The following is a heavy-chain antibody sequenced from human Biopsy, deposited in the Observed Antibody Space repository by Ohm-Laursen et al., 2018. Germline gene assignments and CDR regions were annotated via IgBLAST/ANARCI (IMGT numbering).Heavy chain of an antibody. Sequence: SDTLSLTWAVYGGSLSGYYWNWIRQSPGKGLEWIGEINHRGFTSNNPSLKSRVTISVDTSKNQFSLKLGSVTAADTAVYYCGRREVVITHDAFDTWGQGTMVTVSS. V-gene: IGHV4-34*01. D-gene: IGHD3-22*01. CDR1: GGSLSGYY. CDR2: INHRGFT. J-gene: IGHJ3*02. CDR3: GRREVVITHDAFDT.